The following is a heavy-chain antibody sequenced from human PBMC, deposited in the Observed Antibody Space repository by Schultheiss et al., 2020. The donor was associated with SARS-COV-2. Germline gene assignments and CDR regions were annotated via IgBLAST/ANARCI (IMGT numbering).Heavy chain of an antibody. CDR1: GFTVSSNY. Sequence: GESLKISCAASGFTVSSNYMSWVRQAPGKGLEWVAVISYDGSNKYYADSVKGRFTISRDNAKNSLYLQMNSLRDEDTAVYYCAKVPPYSSSWYYFDYWGQGTLVTVSS. J-gene: IGHJ4*02. V-gene: IGHV3-30*18. D-gene: IGHD6-13*01. CDR3: AKVPPYSSSWYYFDY. CDR2: ISYDGSNK.